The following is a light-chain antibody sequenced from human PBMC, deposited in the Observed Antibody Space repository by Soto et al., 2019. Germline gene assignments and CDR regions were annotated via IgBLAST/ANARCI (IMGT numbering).Light chain of an antibody. CDR1: QTVSITY. CDR3: QQYKNWPPIT. V-gene: IGKV3-15*01. CDR2: EAS. Sequence: TQSPGTLSLSPGESATLSCRASQTVSITYLTWYQQKPGQAPRLLIYEASTRATGIPGRFSGSGSGTEFTLTISSLQSEDFAVYYCQQYKNWPPITFGQGTRLEIK. J-gene: IGKJ5*01.